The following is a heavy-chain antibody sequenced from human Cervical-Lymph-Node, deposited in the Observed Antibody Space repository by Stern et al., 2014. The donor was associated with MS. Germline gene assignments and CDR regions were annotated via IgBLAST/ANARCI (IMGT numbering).Heavy chain of an antibody. J-gene: IGHJ6*02. Sequence: DQLVESGPGLVKPSGTLSLTCAVSGGSVRSRNWWHWVRQYPGKGLEWVGKVNHGGSTPYNPSLKSRVIISIDKSKNHLSLNLTSVTAADTAVYYCARGSSGGSGYGMDVWGQGTTIIVSS. V-gene: IGHV4-4*02. CDR2: VNHGGST. CDR3: ARGSSGGSGYGMDV. CDR1: GGSVRSRNW. D-gene: IGHD2-15*01.